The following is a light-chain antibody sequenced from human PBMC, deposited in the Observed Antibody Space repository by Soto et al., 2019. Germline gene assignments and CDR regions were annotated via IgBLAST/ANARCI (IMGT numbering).Light chain of an antibody. CDR1: SGDVGSYNL. J-gene: IGLJ3*02. Sequence: QSVLTQPASVSGSPGQSITMSCAGASGDVGSYNLVSWYQQYPGKAPKLIIYEGNKRPSGVSNRFSGSGSGNTASLTISGLQAEDAADYYCCSYTGSSTSFGGGTKVTVL. V-gene: IGLV2-23*01. CDR3: CSYTGSSTS. CDR2: EGN.